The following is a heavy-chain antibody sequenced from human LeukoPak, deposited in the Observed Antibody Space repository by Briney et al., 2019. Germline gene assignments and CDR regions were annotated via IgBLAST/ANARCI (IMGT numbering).Heavy chain of an antibody. CDR1: GYTFTRHY. CDR3: ARTPILRLNYVDTAMVG. D-gene: IGHD5-18*01. CDR2: INPNSGGT. J-gene: IGHJ4*02. V-gene: IGHV1-2*02. Sequence: ASVKVSCKASGYTFTRHYMNWVRQAPGQGLEWMGWINPNSGGTNYAQKFQGRVTMTRDTSISTAYMELSRLRSDDTAVYYCARTPILRLNYVDTAMVGWGQGTLVTVSS.